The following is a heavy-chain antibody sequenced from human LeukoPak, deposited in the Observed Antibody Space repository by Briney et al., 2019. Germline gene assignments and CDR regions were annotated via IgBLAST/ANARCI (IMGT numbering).Heavy chain of an antibody. CDR1: VGCISSYY. D-gene: IGHD1-26*01. CDR2: LYYSGNT. V-gene: IGHV4-59*08. J-gene: IGHJ4*02. Sequence: SETLSLTCSVPVGCISSYYWSWIRQPPGKGLEWIGYLYYSGNTNYNPSLKSRVTISVDTSKNQFSLKLSSVTAADTAVYYCARHGAFYYFDYWGQGTLVTVSS. CDR3: ARHGAFYYFDY.